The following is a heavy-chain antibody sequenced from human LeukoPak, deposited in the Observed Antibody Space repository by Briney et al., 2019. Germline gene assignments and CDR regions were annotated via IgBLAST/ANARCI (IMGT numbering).Heavy chain of an antibody. D-gene: IGHD3-3*01. V-gene: IGHV1-2*06. CDR2: INPNSGDT. CDR1: GYTFTGYY. J-gene: IGHJ4*02. CDR3: ARGGELERFVY. Sequence: ASVKVSCKASGYTFTGYYIHWVRQAPGQGLEWMGRINPNSGDTNYAEKFQGRVTMTRDTSISTAYMELRRLRSDDTAVYYCARGGELERFVYWGQGTLVTVSS.